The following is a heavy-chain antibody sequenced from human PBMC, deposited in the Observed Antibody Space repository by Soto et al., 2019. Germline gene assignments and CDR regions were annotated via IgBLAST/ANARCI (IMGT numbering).Heavy chain of an antibody. CDR1: GFTFSSYG. V-gene: IGHV3-33*01. CDR2: IWYDGSNK. J-gene: IGHJ5*02. D-gene: IGHD3-10*01. CDR3: ARALDWTKPFGVPLYT. Sequence: GSVRLSCAASGFTFSSYGMHWVRQAPGKGLEWVAVIWYDGSNKYYADSVKGRFTISRDNSKNTLYLQMNSLRVEDTAVYYCARALDWTKPFGVPLYTWGQGTPVTVSS.